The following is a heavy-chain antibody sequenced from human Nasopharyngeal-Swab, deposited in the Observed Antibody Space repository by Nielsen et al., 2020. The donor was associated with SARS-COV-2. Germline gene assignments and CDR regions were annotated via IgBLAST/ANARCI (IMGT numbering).Heavy chain of an antibody. CDR3: ARDFQRFLEWLPNYYYYGMDV. J-gene: IGHJ6*02. V-gene: IGHV1-3*01. D-gene: IGHD3-3*01. CDR2: INAGNGST. Sequence: WVRQAPGQRLEWMGWINAGNGSTKYSQKFQGRVTITRDTSASTAYMELSSLRSDDTAVYYCARDFQRFLEWLPNYYYYGMDVWGQGTTVTVSS.